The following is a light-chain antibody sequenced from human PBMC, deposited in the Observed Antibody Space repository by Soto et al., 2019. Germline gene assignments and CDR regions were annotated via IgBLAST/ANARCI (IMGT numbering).Light chain of an antibody. Sequence: DIQMTQSPTSLSASVGDRVTITCRASQDIRNFVAWYQQKPGKAPKLLIYAASTLQSGVPSRFSGSGSGTDFTLTSNGLQPEDVATYSCPKYSSVPVFGPGTKVEIK. J-gene: IGKJ3*01. CDR3: PKYSSVPV. CDR1: QDIRNF. V-gene: IGKV1-27*01. CDR2: AAS.